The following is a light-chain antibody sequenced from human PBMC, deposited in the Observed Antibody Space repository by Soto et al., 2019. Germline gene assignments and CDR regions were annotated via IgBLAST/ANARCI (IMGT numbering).Light chain of an antibody. V-gene: IGKV3-15*01. J-gene: IGKJ1*01. Sequence: IVMTQSPATLSVSPGERATLSCRASQSVSSKLAWYQQKPGQAPRLPIYGASSRATGIPARFSGSGSGTEFTLTISSLQSEDFAVYYCQQYNNWRTFGQGTKVDIK. CDR1: QSVSSK. CDR2: GAS. CDR3: QQYNNWRT.